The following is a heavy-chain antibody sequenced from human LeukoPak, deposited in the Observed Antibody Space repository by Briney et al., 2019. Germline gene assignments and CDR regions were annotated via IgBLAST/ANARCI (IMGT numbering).Heavy chain of an antibody. D-gene: IGHD4-17*01. CDR3: ARGPPTVTRKKQQRTFLDYFQH. Sequence: GSLRLSCAASGFTVSGNYMTWVRQPPGKGLEWIGEINHSGSTNYNPSLKSRVTISVDTSKNQFSLKLSSLTAADTAVYYCARGPPTVTRKKQQRTFLDYFQHWGQGTLVTVSS. J-gene: IGHJ1*01. V-gene: IGHV4-34*01. CDR2: INHSGST. CDR1: GFTVSGNY.